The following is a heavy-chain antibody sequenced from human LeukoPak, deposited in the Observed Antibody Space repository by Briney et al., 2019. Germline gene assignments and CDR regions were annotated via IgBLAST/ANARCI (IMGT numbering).Heavy chain of an antibody. V-gene: IGHV3-7*05. Sequence: GGSLRLSCAASGFTFSTYWMSWVRQAPGKGLQWVVNIKPDGSEKYYVDPVKGRFTISRDNAKNSVDLQMNSLRVEDTAVYYCARGQSWAFDFWGQGTLVTVSS. CDR2: IKPDGSEK. CDR3: ARGQSWAFDF. J-gene: IGHJ4*02. CDR1: GFTFSTYW. D-gene: IGHD1-26*01.